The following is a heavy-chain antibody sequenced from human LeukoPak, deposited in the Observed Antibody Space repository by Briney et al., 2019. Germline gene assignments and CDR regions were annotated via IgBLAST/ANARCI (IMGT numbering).Heavy chain of an antibody. CDR3: ARDSNSHYYFDY. Sequence: GGSLRLSCVASGFAVSSNHMNWVRQAPGKGLEWVSIIYIAGTTHYADSAKGRFTISRDNSINTVYLQMNSLRAEDTAVYYCARDSNSHYYFDYWGQGTLVTVSS. CDR2: IYIAGTT. J-gene: IGHJ4*02. CDR1: GFAVSSNH. V-gene: IGHV3-53*01. D-gene: IGHD2-2*01.